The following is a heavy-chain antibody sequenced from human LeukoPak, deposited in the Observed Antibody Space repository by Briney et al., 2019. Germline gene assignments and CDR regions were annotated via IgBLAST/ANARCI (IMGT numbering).Heavy chain of an antibody. CDR3: TTDMYSSGWFQPFDY. CDR1: GFTFSNAW. D-gene: IGHD6-19*01. CDR2: IKSKTDGGTT. V-gene: IGHV3-15*01. J-gene: IGHJ4*02. Sequence: GGSLRLSCAASGFTFSNAWMSWVRQAPGKGLEWVGRIKSKTDGGTTDYAAPVKGRFTISRDDSKNTLYLQMNSLKTEDTAVYYCTTDMYSSGWFQPFDYWGQGTLVTVSS.